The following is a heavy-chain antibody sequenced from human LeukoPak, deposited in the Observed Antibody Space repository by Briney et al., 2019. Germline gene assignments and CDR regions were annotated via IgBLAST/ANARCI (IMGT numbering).Heavy chain of an antibody. CDR2: IIPIFGTA. CDR1: GGTFSSYA. D-gene: IGHD3-9*01. CDR3: ARGDILTGYLVPFDY. V-gene: IGHV1-69*05. Sequence: SVKVSCKASGGTFSSYAISWVRQAPGQGLEWMGGIIPIFGTANYAQKFQGRVTITTDESTSTAYMELSSLRSEDTAVYYCARGDILTGYLVPFDYWGQGTLVTVSS. J-gene: IGHJ4*02.